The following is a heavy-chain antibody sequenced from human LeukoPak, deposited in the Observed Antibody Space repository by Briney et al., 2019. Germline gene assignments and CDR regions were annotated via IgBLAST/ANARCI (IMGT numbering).Heavy chain of an antibody. V-gene: IGHV4-34*01. D-gene: IGHD2-2*01. Sequence: SETLSLTCAVYGGSFSGYYWSWIRQPPRKGLEWIGEINHSGSTNYNPSLKSRVTISVDTSKNQFSLKLSSVTAADTAVYYCARSYCSSTSCYWFDPWGQGTLVTVSS. CDR2: INHSGST. CDR1: GGSFSGYY. J-gene: IGHJ5*02. CDR3: ARSYCSSTSCYWFDP.